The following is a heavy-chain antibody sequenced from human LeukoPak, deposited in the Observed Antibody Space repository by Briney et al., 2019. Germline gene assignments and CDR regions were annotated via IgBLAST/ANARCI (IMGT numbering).Heavy chain of an antibody. J-gene: IGHJ4*02. CDR2: ISSSSSYI. CDR3: ARGVVRYFDY. CDR1: GFTFSGYS. V-gene: IGHV3-21*01. Sequence: GGSLRLSCAASGFTFSGYSMNWVRQAPGKGLVWVSSISSSSSYIYYADSVKGRFTISRDNAKNSLYLQMNSLRAEDTAVYYCARGVVRYFDYWGQGALVTVSS. D-gene: IGHD3-9*01.